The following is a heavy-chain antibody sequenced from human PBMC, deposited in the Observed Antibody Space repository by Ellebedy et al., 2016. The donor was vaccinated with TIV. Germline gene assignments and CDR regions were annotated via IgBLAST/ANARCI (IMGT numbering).Heavy chain of an antibody. D-gene: IGHD7-27*01. CDR1: GFIFSGYA. CDR3: AKYTGISTKTFDY. CDR2: IGGGGDSP. Sequence: GESLKISCAASGFIFSGYAMTWVRQAPGKGLEWVSVIGGGGDSPDYADFVKGRFTISRDNSKNILFLQMNSLRAEDTAVYFCAKYTGISTKTFDYWGPGTLVTVSS. V-gene: IGHV3-23*01. J-gene: IGHJ4*02.